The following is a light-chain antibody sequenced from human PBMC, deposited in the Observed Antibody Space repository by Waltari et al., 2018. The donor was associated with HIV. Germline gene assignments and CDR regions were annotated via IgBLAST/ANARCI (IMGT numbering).Light chain of an antibody. V-gene: IGLV3-21*04. CDR2: DDS. Sequence: YVLTQPPSVSVAPGETARISCGADNIGGKVVQWYQQKPGQAPVLVIYDDSDRASGIPDRFSGSNSDNTATLTISRVEDGDEADYYCQVWDNSSDHPGVFGTGTEVTVL. J-gene: IGLJ1*01. CDR1: NIGGKV. CDR3: QVWDNSSDHPGV.